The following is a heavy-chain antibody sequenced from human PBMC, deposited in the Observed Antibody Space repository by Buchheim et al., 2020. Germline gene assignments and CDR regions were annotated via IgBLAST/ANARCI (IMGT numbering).Heavy chain of an antibody. D-gene: IGHD3-22*01. CDR2: INHSGST. V-gene: IGHV4-34*01. J-gene: IGHJ4*02. Sequence: QVQLQQWGAGLLKPSETLSLTCAVYGGSFSGCYWSWIRQPPGKGLEWIGDINHSGSTKYNSSLKSRVTISVDTSKNQFSLMLSSVTAADTAVYYCARGPHPITVIVVVTYFDYWGQGTL. CDR3: ARGPHPITVIVVVTYFDY. CDR1: GGSFSGCY.